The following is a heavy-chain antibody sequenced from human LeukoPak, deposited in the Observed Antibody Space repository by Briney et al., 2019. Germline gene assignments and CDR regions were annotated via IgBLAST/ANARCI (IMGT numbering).Heavy chain of an antibody. Sequence: GGSLRLSCAASGLTFSSYAMTWMRQAPGKGLEWVPTISGSGGTTYYADSVKGRFTISRDNSKNTLYLQMNSLRADDTAVYYCAKGKNGTGYLNWFDPWGEGTLVTVSS. D-gene: IGHD3-9*01. CDR1: GLTFSSYA. J-gene: IGHJ5*02. V-gene: IGHV3-23*01. CDR2: ISGSGGTT. CDR3: AKGKNGTGYLNWFDP.